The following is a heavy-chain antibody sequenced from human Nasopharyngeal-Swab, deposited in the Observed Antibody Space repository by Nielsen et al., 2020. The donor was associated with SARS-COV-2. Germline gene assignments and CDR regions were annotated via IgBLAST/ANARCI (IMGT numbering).Heavy chain of an antibody. V-gene: IGHV4-34*01. CDR2: INHSGST. J-gene: IGHJ4*02. D-gene: IGHD6-19*01. CDR3: ARRSSGRHPHYFDY. CDR1: GGSFSGYY. Sequence: SETLSLTCAVYGGSFSGYYWSWIRQPPGKGLEWIGEINHSGSTNYNPSLKSRVTISVGTSKNQFSLKLSSVTAADTAVYYCARRSSGRHPHYFDYWGQGTLVTVSS.